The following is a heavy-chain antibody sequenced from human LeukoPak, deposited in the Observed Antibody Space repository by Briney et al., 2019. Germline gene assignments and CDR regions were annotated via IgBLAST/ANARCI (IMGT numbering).Heavy chain of an antibody. CDR2: ISSSGSNI. V-gene: IGHV3-11*04. D-gene: IGHD5-12*01. CDR3: ARERIQWSDAFDL. CDR1: GFTFSDYY. J-gene: IGHJ3*01. Sequence: GXSLRLSCAASGFTFSDYYMRWVRQARGKGGEWVSYISSSGSNIYYADSVKGRFTIYRDNGKNSMYLQMNRLRAEDTAVYYCARERIQWSDAFDLWGQGTMVTVSS.